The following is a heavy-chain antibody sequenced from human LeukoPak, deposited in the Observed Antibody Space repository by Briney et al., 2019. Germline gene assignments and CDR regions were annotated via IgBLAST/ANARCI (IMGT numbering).Heavy chain of an antibody. CDR2: ISYDGSNK. Sequence: PGGSLRLSCAASGFTFSSYAMHWVRQAPGKGLEWVAVISYDGSNKYYADSVKGRFTISRDNSKNTLYLQMNSLRAEDTAVYYCAREIAGPIAEPWWYFDLWGRGTLITVSS. J-gene: IGHJ2*01. D-gene: IGHD6-13*01. CDR3: AREIAGPIAEPWWYFDL. CDR1: GFTFSSYA. V-gene: IGHV3-30-3*01.